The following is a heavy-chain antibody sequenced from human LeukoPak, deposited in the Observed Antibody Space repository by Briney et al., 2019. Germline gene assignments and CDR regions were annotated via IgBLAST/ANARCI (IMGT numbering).Heavy chain of an antibody. CDR1: GFTFSSYS. D-gene: IGHD3-22*01. CDR3: ARGRAYDSSGYYDHYFDY. V-gene: IGHV3-21*01. CDR2: IGSSSSYI. Sequence: GGSLRLSCAASGFTFSSYSMNWVRQAPGKGLEWVSSIGSSSSYIYYADSVKGRFTISRDNAKNSLYLQMNSLRAEDTAVYYCARGRAYDSSGYYDHYFDYWGQGTLVTVSS. J-gene: IGHJ4*02.